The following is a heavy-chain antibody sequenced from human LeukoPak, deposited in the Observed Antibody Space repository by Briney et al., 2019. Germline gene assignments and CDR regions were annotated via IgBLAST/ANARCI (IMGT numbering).Heavy chain of an antibody. CDR1: GGSISSYY. Sequence: SETLSLTCTVSGGSISSYYWSWIRQPPGKGLEWIGYIYYSGSTNYNPSPKSRVTISVDTSKNQFSLKLSSVTAADTAVYYCARYSSGWMYYFDYWGQGTLVTVSS. CDR3: ARYSSGWMYYFDY. CDR2: IYYSGST. J-gene: IGHJ4*02. D-gene: IGHD6-19*01. V-gene: IGHV4-59*01.